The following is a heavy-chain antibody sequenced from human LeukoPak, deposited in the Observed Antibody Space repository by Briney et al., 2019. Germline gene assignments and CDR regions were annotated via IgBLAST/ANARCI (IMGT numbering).Heavy chain of an antibody. CDR3: ARDLAYSRLDY. CDR2: INPDGNKK. D-gene: IGHD5-18*01. Sequence: GGSLRLPCAVSGLTFSSSWMDWVRQAPGKGLEWVASINPDGNKKYSADSVKGRFTISRDNAENSLYLQMNSLRVEDTAFYYCARDLAYSRLDYWGQGMLVTVSS. J-gene: IGHJ4*02. V-gene: IGHV3-7*01. CDR1: GLTFSSSW.